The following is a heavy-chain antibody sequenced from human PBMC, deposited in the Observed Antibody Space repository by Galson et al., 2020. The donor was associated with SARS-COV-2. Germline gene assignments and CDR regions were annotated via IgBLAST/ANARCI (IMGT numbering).Heavy chain of an antibody. Sequence: SSETLSLTCSVSGGSISGSYYYCGWIRQPPGKGLEWIGSISYSGRTYYNPSLKSRVTMSVDTSKNQFSLKLSSVTAADTAVYYCARLIVVIISGDNWFDPWGQGTLVTVSS. V-gene: IGHV4-39*07. J-gene: IGHJ5*02. D-gene: IGHD3-22*01. CDR2: ISYSGRT. CDR1: GGSISGSYYY. CDR3: ARLIVVIISGDNWFDP.